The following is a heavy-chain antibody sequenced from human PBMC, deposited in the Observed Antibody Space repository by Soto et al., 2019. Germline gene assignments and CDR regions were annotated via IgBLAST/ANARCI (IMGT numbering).Heavy chain of an antibody. CDR1: GYTFTSYG. CDR3: AADGLLWFGEPFYGMDV. CDR2: ISAYNGNT. Sequence: ASVKVSCKASGYTFTSYGISWVRQAPGQGLEWMGWISAYNGNTNYAQKFQERVTITRDMSTSTAYMELSSLRSEDTAVYYCAADGLLWFGEPFYGMDVWGQGTTVTVSS. D-gene: IGHD3-10*01. J-gene: IGHJ6*02. V-gene: IGHV1-18*01.